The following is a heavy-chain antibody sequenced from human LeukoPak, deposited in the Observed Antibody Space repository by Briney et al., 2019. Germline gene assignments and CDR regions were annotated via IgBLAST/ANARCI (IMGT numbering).Heavy chain of an antibody. V-gene: IGHV4-61*02. CDR1: GGSLSSSSYY. J-gene: IGHJ4*02. CDR2: IYTSGST. Sequence: SETLSLTCTVSGGSLSSSSYYWSWIRQPAGKGLEWIGRIYTSGSTDYNPSLKSRVTISRDTSKNEFSLKLSSVTAADTAVYYCARDSPPAHCSGGSCYFDHWGQGTLVTVSS. CDR3: ARDSPPAHCSGGSCYFDH. D-gene: IGHD2-15*01.